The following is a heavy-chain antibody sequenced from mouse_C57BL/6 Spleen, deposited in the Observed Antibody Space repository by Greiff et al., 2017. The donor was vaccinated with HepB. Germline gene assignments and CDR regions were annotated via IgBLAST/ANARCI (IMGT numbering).Heavy chain of an antibody. Sequence: EVQRVESEGGLVQPGSSMKLSCTASGFTFSDYYMAWVRQVPEKGLEWVANINYDGSSTYYLDSLKSRFIISRDNAKNILYLQMSSLKSEDTATYYCARDYGSHPGYFDVWGTGTTVTVSS. CDR3: ARDYGSHPGYFDV. V-gene: IGHV5-16*01. CDR2: INYDGSST. CDR1: GFTFSDYY. D-gene: IGHD1-1*01. J-gene: IGHJ1*03.